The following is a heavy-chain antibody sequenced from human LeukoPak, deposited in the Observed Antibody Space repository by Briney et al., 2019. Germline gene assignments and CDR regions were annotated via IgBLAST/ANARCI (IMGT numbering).Heavy chain of an antibody. Sequence: GGSLRLSCAASAFTFSRYWMTWVRQAPGKGLEWVANIKEDGSEKYYADSVKGRFSISRDNTKNSLYLQMNSLRAEDTAVYYCARGGYTSSWYISRDYWGQGTLVTVSS. J-gene: IGHJ4*02. D-gene: IGHD6-13*01. CDR3: ARGGYTSSWYISRDY. CDR2: IKEDGSEK. V-gene: IGHV3-7*01. CDR1: AFTFSRYW.